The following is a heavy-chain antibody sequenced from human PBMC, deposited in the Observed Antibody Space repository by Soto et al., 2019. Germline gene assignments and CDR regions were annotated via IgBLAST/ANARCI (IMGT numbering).Heavy chain of an antibody. Sequence: QVPLVQSGAEVKKPGSSVKVSCQASGYTFTDDYMHWVRQAPGQGPEWMGWLNHNRGGTIYAQKFQGRVTMTRDTSFSSAYMELNRLRSYGTAVYSFSRCQRTSSGLTGMAFWGPGTTVTCSS. CDR3: SRCQRTSSGLTGMAF. D-gene: IGHD6-19*01. CDR1: GYTFTDDY. V-gene: IGHV1-2*02. J-gene: IGHJ6*02. CDR2: LNHNRGGT.